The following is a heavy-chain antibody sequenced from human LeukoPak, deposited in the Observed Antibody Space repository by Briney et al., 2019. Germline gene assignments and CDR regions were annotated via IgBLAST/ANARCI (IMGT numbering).Heavy chain of an antibody. D-gene: IGHD5-12*01. CDR2: INHSGST. CDR1: GGSISSYY. J-gene: IGHJ6*02. V-gene: IGHV4-34*01. CDR3: ATRGYDLTVDYYYYGMDV. Sequence: SETLSLTCTVSGGSISSYYWSWIRQPPGKGLEWIGEINHSGSTNYNPSLKSRVTISVDTSKNQFSLKLSSVTAADTAVYYCATRGYDLTVDYYYYGMDVWGQGTTVTVSS.